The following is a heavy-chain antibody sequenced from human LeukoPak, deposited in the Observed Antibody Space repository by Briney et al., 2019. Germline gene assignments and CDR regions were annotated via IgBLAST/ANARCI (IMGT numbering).Heavy chain of an antibody. CDR1: GFTFSTYS. Sequence: GGSLRLSCAASGFTFSTYSMSWVRQAPGKGLDWVSAISGSGDSTYYADSVQGRFTISRDNSKNTLYLQMNSLRAEDTAAYYCAKELNSYGFSDYWGQGTLVTVSS. CDR2: ISGSGDST. CDR3: AKELNSYGFSDY. V-gene: IGHV3-23*01. J-gene: IGHJ4*02. D-gene: IGHD5-18*01.